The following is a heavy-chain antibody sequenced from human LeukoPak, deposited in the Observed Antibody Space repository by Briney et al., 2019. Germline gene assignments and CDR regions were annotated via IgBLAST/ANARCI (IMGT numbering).Heavy chain of an antibody. D-gene: IGHD3-22*01. CDR1: GGSISSGGYS. J-gene: IGHJ4*02. Sequence: PSETLSLTCAVSGGSISSGGYSWSWIRQPPGKGLEWIGYIYHSGSTYYNSSLKSRVTISVDRSKNQFSLKLSSVTAADTAVYYCARSFYDSSGYSFDYWGQGTLVTVSS. V-gene: IGHV4-30-2*01. CDR2: IYHSGST. CDR3: ARSFYDSSGYSFDY.